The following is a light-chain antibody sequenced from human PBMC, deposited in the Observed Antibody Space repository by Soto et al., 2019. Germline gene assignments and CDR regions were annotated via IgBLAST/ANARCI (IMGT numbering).Light chain of an antibody. CDR2: DTN. CDR3: AAWDDSLNGPV. J-gene: IGLJ2*01. Sequence: QLVLTQPPSASGTPGQTGTISCSGSSSNIGLNDVHWYRQLSGTAPQILIYDTNQQATGVPDRFSGSRSGTSASLAIHGLQSEDEADYHCAAWDDSLNGPVFGGGTKLTVL. V-gene: IGLV1-44*01. CDR1: SSNIGLND.